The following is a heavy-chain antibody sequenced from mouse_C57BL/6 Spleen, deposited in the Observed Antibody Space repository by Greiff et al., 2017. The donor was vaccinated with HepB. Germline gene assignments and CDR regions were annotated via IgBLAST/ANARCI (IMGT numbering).Heavy chain of an antibody. V-gene: IGHV1-9*01. Sequence: VQLQQPGAELLKPGASVKLSCKATGYTFTGYWIEWVKQRPGHGLEWIGEILPGSGSTNYNEKFKGKATFTADTSSTTAYMQLSSLTTEDSAIYYCATACNYVGYAMDYWGQGTPLPVSS. CDR1: GYTFTGYW. CDR2: ILPGSGST. D-gene: IGHD2-1*01. CDR3: ATACNYVGYAMDY. J-gene: IGHJ4*01.